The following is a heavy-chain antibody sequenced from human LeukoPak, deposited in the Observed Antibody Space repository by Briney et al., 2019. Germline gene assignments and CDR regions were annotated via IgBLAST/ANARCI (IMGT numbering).Heavy chain of an antibody. D-gene: IGHD3-10*01. CDR3: ARSNYGPIYLGY. CDR1: GFTFSSFT. Sequence: PAGSLTLSCAASGFTFSSFTMNWLRKAQGHGLEWVSAISSTSSEIYYADSVKGRFTISRDNAKNPLYLQLNGLRADDTAVYYCARSNYGPIYLGYWGQGTLVTVSS. CDR2: ISSTSSEI. J-gene: IGHJ4*02. V-gene: IGHV3-21*01.